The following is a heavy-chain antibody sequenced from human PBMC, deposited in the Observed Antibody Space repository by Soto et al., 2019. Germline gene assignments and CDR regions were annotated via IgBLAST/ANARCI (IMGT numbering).Heavy chain of an antibody. D-gene: IGHD3-22*01. CDR2: INPYDGNT. V-gene: IGHV1-18*01. CDR1: DYTFTSYG. J-gene: IGHJ4*02. CDR3: TRDKYYYESSIYLRSFDY. Sequence: GASVKVSCKTSDYTFTSYGISWVRQAPGQGLEWMGWINPYDGNTNYAQKFQGRVTMTTDTSTSTAYMELRSLRSDDTAVYYCTRDKYYYESSIYLRSFDYWGQGTLVTVSS.